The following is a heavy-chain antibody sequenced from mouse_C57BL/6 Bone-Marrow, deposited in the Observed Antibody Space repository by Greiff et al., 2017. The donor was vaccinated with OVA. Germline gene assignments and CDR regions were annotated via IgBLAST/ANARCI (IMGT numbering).Heavy chain of an antibody. CDR1: GYTFTSYW. J-gene: IGHJ4*01. CDR3: ARSGYDYEYYYAMDY. D-gene: IGHD2-4*01. Sequence: QVQLQQPGAELVKPGASVKLSCKASGYTFTSYWMHWVKQRPGQGLEWIGMIHPNSGSTNYNEKFKSKATLTVDKSSSTAYMQLSSLTSEDSAVYYCARSGYDYEYYYAMDYWGQGTSVTVSS. CDR2: IHPNSGST. V-gene: IGHV1-64*01.